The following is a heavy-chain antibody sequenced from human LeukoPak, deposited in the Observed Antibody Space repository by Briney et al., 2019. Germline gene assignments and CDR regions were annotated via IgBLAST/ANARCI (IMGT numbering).Heavy chain of an antibody. V-gene: IGHV1-2*02. Sequence: GASVEVSCKASGYTFTGYYMHWVRQAPGQGLEWMGWINPNSGGTNYAQKLQGRVTMTTDTSTSTAYMELRSLRSDDTAVYYCARDGDGYNSGGAFDIWGQGTMVTVSS. CDR2: INPNSGGT. J-gene: IGHJ3*02. CDR3: ARDGDGYNSGGAFDI. D-gene: IGHD5-24*01. CDR1: GYTFTGYY.